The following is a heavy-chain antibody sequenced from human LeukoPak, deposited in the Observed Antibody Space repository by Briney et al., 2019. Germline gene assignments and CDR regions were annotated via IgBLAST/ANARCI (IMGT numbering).Heavy chain of an antibody. CDR3: ARDWVQYDLPRYSDC. CDR2: LYSGGGT. CDR1: GFTVSSNY. V-gene: IGHV3-66*01. D-gene: IGHD2-8*01. J-gene: IGHJ4*02. Sequence: GGSLRLSCAASGFTVSSNYMSWVRQAPGKGLEWVSGLYSGGGTYYADSVKGRFDISRDNSKTTLYLQMNSLRAEDTAVYYCARDWVQYDLPRYSDCWGQGALATVSS.